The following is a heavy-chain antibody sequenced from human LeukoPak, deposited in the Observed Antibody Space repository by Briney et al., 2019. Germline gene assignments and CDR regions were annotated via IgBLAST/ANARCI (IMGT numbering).Heavy chain of an antibody. CDR3: ARYGDYRFLNYFHY. D-gene: IGHD4-11*01. J-gene: IGHJ4*02. V-gene: IGHV2-5*01. Sequence: ESTPTLVKPTQTLTLTCTFSGFSLSTSGVGVGWIRQPPAKAPEGHALIYWNDDNRYSPSLKSRLTITKDTSKNQVVLTMTNMDPVDTATYYCARYGDYRFLNYFHYWGQGTLVTVSS. CDR1: GFSLSTSGVG. CDR2: IYWNDDN.